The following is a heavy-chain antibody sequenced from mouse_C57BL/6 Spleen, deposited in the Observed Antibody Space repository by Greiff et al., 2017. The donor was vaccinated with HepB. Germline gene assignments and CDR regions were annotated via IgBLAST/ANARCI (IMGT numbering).Heavy chain of an antibody. Sequence: EVQLQESGPVLVKPGASVKMSCKASGYTFTDYYMNWVKQSHGKSLEWIGVINPYNGGTSYNQKFKGKATLTVDKSSSTAYMELNSLTSEDSAVYYCARGELGRVYFDVWGTGTTVTVSS. CDR2: INPYNGGT. CDR3: ARGELGRVYFDV. J-gene: IGHJ1*03. CDR1: GYTFTDYY. D-gene: IGHD4-1*01. V-gene: IGHV1-19*01.